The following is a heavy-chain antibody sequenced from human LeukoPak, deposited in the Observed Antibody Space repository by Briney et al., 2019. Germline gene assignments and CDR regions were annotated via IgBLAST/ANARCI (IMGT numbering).Heavy chain of an antibody. J-gene: IGHJ4*02. Sequence: GGSLILSCAASGFTFDDYAMHWVRQAPGKGLEWVSGIRWNSGSIGYADSVKGRFTISRDNAKNSLYLQMNSLRAEDMALYYCAKDNSAGGYDFWSGYYSYFDYWGQGTLVTVSS. D-gene: IGHD3-3*01. CDR1: GFTFDDYA. CDR2: IRWNSGSI. CDR3: AKDNSAGGYDFWSGYYSYFDY. V-gene: IGHV3-9*03.